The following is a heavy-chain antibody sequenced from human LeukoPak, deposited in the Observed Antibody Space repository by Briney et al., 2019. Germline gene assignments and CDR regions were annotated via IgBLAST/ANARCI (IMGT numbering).Heavy chain of an antibody. V-gene: IGHV3-21*01. CDR1: GFIFSNYG. Sequence: GGSLRLSCAASGFIFSNYGMSWVRQAPGKGLEWVSSISFSSTHIYYADSVKGRFTISRDNSKNTVYLQLNSLRAEDTAVYYCATTGGSWYDGSFDYWGQGTLVTVSS. CDR3: ATTGGSWYDGSFDY. CDR2: ISFSSTHI. D-gene: IGHD6-13*01. J-gene: IGHJ4*02.